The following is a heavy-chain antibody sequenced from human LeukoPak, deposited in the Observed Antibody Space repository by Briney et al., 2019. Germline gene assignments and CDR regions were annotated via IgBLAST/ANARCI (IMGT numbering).Heavy chain of an antibody. D-gene: IGHD3-9*01. V-gene: IGHV1-69*13. CDR1: GGTFSSYA. J-gene: IGHJ4*02. CDR2: IIPIFDTS. Sequence: SVTVSCKASGGTFSSYAITWVRQAPGQGLEWMGGIIPIFDTSNYAQKFQGRVTFTSDDSTSTAYMELSSLRAEDTAVYYCAKDQSTYYDILTGYGGYFDYWGQGTLVTVSS. CDR3: AKDQSTYYDILTGYGGYFDY.